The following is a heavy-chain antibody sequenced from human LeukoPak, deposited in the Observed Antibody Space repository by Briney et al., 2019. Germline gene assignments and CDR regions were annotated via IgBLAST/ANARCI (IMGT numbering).Heavy chain of an antibody. CDR1: GFTFSSYG. V-gene: IGHV3-30*18. CDR2: ISYDGSNK. D-gene: IGHD3-22*01. Sequence: AGGSLRLSCAASGFTFSSYGMHWVRQAPGKGLEWVAVISYDGSNKYYADSVKGRFTISRDNSKNTLYLQMNSLRAEDTAVYYCAKDLDYYDSSGSEGYYYYYYGMDVWGQGTTVTVSS. J-gene: IGHJ6*02. CDR3: AKDLDYYDSSGSEGYYYYYYGMDV.